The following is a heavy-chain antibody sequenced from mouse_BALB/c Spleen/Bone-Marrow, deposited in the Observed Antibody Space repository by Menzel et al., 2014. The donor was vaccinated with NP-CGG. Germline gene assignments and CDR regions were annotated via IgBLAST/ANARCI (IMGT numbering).Heavy chain of an antibody. CDR2: INPYNDGT. D-gene: IGHD2-4*01. CDR3: TRGVYYDYDEGAMDY. Sequence: EVKLMESGPELVKPGASVKMSCKASGYTFTSYVMHWVKQMPGQGLEWIGYINPYNDGTKYNEKFKGKATLTSDKSSSTAYMELSSLTSEDSAVYYCTRGVYYDYDEGAMDYWGQGSSVTDSS. CDR1: GYTFTSYV. J-gene: IGHJ4*01. V-gene: IGHV1-14*01.